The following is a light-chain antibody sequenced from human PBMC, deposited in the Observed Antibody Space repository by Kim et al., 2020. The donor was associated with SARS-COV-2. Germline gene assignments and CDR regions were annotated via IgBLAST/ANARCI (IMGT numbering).Light chain of an antibody. CDR1: KLGHKY. CDR2: QDS. J-gene: IGLJ1*01. CDR3: QAWDSTAQI. V-gene: IGLV3-1*01. Sequence: SYELTQPPSVSVSPGQTASITCSGDKLGHKYVCWYEQKPGQSPVLVIYQDSKRPSGIPERFSGSNSGNTATLTISGTQPMDEAGYYGQAWDSTAQIFGTGTKLTVL.